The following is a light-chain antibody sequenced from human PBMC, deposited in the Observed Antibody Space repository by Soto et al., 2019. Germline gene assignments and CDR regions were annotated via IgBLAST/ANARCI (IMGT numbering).Light chain of an antibody. V-gene: IGKV3-20*01. J-gene: IGKJ5*01. CDR1: QTVSSY. CDR2: GAS. Sequence: ENVLTQSPGTLSLSPGERATLSCRASQTVSSYLTWYQQRPGQAPRLLIYGASKRATGIPDRFSGSGSGTDFTLTISRLEAEDVALYYCQQYGTSPITFGQGTRLEIK. CDR3: QQYGTSPIT.